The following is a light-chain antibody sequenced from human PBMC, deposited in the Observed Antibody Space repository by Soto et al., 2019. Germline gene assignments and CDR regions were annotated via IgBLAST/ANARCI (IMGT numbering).Light chain of an antibody. CDR3: SAFATSRAYV. V-gene: IGLV2-14*01. CDR2: EVS. Sequence: QSALTQPASVSGSPGQSITISCTGTSSDVGAYNYVSWYQQQSGKAPKLLIHEVSSRPAGGSDRFSGSKSGNTASLTISGLQAEDEADYYCSAFATSRAYVFGIGTKVTVL. CDR1: SSDVGAYNY. J-gene: IGLJ1*01.